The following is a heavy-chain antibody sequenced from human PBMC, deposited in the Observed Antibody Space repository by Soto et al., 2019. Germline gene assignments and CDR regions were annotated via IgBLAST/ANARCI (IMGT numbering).Heavy chain of an antibody. Sequence: GGSLRLSCAASGFTFSSYWMHWVRQAPGKGLVWVSPISSSSSYIYYADSVKGRFTISRDNAKNSLYLQMNSLRAEDTAVYYCARDQSSEYSSSWDYYYYMDVWGKGTTVTVSS. J-gene: IGHJ6*03. CDR2: ISSSSSYI. D-gene: IGHD6-6*01. V-gene: IGHV3-21*01. CDR1: GFTFSSYW. CDR3: ARDQSSEYSSSWDYYYYMDV.